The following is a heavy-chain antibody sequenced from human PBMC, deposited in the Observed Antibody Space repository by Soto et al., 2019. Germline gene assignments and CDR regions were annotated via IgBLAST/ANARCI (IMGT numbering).Heavy chain of an antibody. CDR2: IGIGSSTK. CDR3: ARDQLYYNDISGRPLNAFDV. V-gene: IGHV3-48*01. Sequence: GGSLRLSCAASGFTFRNYGMNWVRQAPGKGLEWVSYIGIGSSTKYYADSVKGRFTISRDNAKNSLYLQMNSLRAEDTAVYYWARDQLYYNDISGRPLNAFDVWGQGTMVT. J-gene: IGHJ3*01. CDR1: GFTFRNYG. D-gene: IGHD3-22*01.